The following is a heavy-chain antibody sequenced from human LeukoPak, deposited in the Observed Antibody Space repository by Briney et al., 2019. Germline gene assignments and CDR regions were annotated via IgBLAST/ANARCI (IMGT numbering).Heavy chain of an antibody. J-gene: IGHJ6*03. CDR3: AKDLHLAAEGHYYYYYYMDV. D-gene: IGHD6-13*01. CDR1: GFSFNSYG. CDR2: ITETGGDT. Sequence: PGGTLRLSCLASGFSFNSYGMGWVRQAPGKGLEWVSSITETGGDTYLADSEKGRFTISRDNSKNTLYLQMNSLRAEDTAVYYCAKDLHLAAEGHYYYYYYMDVWGKGTTVTVSS. V-gene: IGHV3-23*01.